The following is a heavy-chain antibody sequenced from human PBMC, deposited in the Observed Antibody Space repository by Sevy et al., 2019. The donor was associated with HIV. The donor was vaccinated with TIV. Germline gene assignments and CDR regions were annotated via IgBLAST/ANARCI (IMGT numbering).Heavy chain of an antibody. CDR3: ARDSKADCKYGRAEMMAY. D-gene: IGHD2-21*01. V-gene: IGHV3-7*01. CDR1: GFTFSSDW. Sequence: GGSLRLSCAASGFTFSSDWMSWVHQAPGKGLEWVANINQDGSAKNYGDSVKGRFPISRVSSKNSLFLQVHSLRVEDTAVDYCARDSKADCKYGRAEMMAYWGQGTLVTVSS. CDR2: INQDGSAK. J-gene: IGHJ4*02.